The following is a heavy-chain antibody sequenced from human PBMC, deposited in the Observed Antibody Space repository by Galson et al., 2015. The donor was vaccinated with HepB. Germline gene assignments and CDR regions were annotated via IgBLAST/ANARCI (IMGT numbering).Heavy chain of an antibody. V-gene: IGHV6-1*01. CDR3: ARDPRIASPIYFDH. CDR2: TYYRSKWNN. D-gene: IGHD6-13*01. Sequence: CAISGDSVSSNSAAWNWIRRSPSRGLEWLGRTYYRSKWNNDYAVSVKSRITINPDTSKNQFSLQLSSVTPEDTAVYYCARDPRIASPIYFDHWGQGTLVTVSS. CDR1: GDSVSSNSAA. J-gene: IGHJ4*02.